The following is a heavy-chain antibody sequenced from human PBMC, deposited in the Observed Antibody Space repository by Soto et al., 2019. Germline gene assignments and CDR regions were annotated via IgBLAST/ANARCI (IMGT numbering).Heavy chain of an antibody. CDR3: ARHGGGGPQSLSWYYYYMDV. V-gene: IGHV4-59*08. D-gene: IGHD3-16*01. CDR2: IYYSGST. J-gene: IGHJ6*03. Sequence: SETLSLTCTVSGGSISSYYWSWIRQPPGKGLEWIGYIYYSGSTNYNPSLKSRVTISVDTSKNQFSLKLSSVTAADTAVYYCARHGGGGPQSLSWYYYYMDVWGKGTTVTVSS. CDR1: GGSISSYY.